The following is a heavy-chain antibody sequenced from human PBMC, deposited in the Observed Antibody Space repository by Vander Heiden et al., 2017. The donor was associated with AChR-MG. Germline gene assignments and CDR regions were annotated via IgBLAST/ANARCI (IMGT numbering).Heavy chain of an antibody. D-gene: IGHD6-19*01. Sequence: QVQLVQSGAEVKKPGASVKVSCKASGYTFTSYDINWVRQATGQGLEWMGWMNPNSGNTGYAQKFQGRVTMTRNTSISTAYMELSSLRSEDTAVYYCARHPSGWYQAYYYYYMDVWGKGTTVTVSS. V-gene: IGHV1-8*01. CDR2: MNPNSGNT. CDR3: ARHPSGWYQAYYYYYMDV. CDR1: GYTFTSYD. J-gene: IGHJ6*03.